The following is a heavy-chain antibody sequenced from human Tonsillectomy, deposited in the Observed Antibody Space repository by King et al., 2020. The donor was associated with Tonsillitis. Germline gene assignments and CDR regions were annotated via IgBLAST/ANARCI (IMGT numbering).Heavy chain of an antibody. Sequence: VRQAPGKGLEWVAVISYDGSNKYYADSVKGRFTISRDNSKNTLYLQMNSLRAEDTAVYYCSKVSDRVDSAIANYFDSWVQGPLVTVSS. CDR3: SKVSDRVDSAIANYFDS. D-gene: IGHD5-18*01. V-gene: IGHV3-30*04. J-gene: IGHJ4*02. CDR2: ISYDGSNK.